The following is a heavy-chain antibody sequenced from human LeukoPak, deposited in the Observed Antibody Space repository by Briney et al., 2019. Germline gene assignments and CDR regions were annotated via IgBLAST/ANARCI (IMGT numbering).Heavy chain of an antibody. CDR3: ARDLSWVTTSLGAFDI. CDR2: ISSSSSYI. CDR1: GFTFSSYS. J-gene: IGHJ3*02. V-gene: IGHV3-21*01. D-gene: IGHD4-17*01. Sequence: GGSLRLSCAASGFTFSSYSMNWVRQAPGKGLEWVSSISSSSSYIYYADSVKGRFTISRDNAKNSLYLQMNSLRAEDTAVYYCARDLSWVTTSLGAFDIWGQGTMVTVSS.